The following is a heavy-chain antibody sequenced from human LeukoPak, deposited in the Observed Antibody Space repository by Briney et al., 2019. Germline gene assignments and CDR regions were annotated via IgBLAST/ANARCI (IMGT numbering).Heavy chain of an antibody. J-gene: IGHJ6*03. D-gene: IGHD3-16*01. CDR3: ARLYAYGGYYYYMDV. V-gene: IGHV1-18*01. CDR2: ISAYNGNT. CDR1: GYTFTRYG. Sequence: ASVKVSCKASGYTFTRYGISWVRQAPGQGLEWMGRISAYNGNTNYAQKLQGRVTMTTDTSTSTAYMELRSLRSDDTAVYYCARLYAYGGYYYYMDVWGKGTTVTVSS.